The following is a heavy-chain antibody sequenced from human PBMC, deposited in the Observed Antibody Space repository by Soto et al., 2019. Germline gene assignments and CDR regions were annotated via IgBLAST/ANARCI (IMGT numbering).Heavy chain of an antibody. J-gene: IGHJ6*03. Sequence: SQTLSLTCAISGDSVSSNSAAWNWIRQSPSRGLEWLGRTYYRSKWYNDYAVSVKSRITINPDTSKNQFSLQLNSVTPEDTAVYCCAREGSLGYCSSTSCYGRYYYYMDVWGKGTTVTVSS. CDR1: GDSVSSNSAA. V-gene: IGHV6-1*01. CDR3: AREGSLGYCSSTSCYGRYYYYMDV. CDR2: TYYRSKWYN. D-gene: IGHD2-2*01.